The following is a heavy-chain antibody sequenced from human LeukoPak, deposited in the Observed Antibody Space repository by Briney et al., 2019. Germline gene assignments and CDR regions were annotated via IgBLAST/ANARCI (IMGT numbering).Heavy chain of an antibody. CDR3: AGGHDFWSGYYDNWFDP. J-gene: IGHJ5*02. V-gene: IGHV4-59*01. CDR1: GGSISSYY. D-gene: IGHD3-3*01. CDR2: IYYSGST. Sequence: PSETLSPTCTVSGGSISSYYWSWIRQPPGKGLEWIGYIYYSGSTNYNPSLKSRVTISVDTSKNQFSLKLSSVTAADTAVYYCAGGHDFWSGYYDNWFDPWGQGTLVTVSS.